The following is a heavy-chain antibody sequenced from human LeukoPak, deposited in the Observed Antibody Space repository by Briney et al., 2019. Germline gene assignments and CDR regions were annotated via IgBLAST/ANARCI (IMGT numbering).Heavy chain of an antibody. Sequence: SVKVSCKASGGTFSSYAISWVRQAPGQGLEWMGGIIPIFGTANYTQKFQGRVTITADESTSTAYMELSSLRSEDTAVYYCARDSSSWSGSYYFDYWGQGTLVTVSS. CDR2: IIPIFGTA. J-gene: IGHJ4*02. CDR1: GGTFSSYA. D-gene: IGHD6-13*01. V-gene: IGHV1-69*13. CDR3: ARDSSSWSGSYYFDY.